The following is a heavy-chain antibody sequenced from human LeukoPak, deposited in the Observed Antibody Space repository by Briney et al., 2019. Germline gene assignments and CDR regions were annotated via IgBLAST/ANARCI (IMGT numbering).Heavy chain of an antibody. J-gene: IGHJ3*02. V-gene: IGHV1-69*02. Sequence: SVKVSCKASGGTFSSYTISWVRQAPGQGLEWMGRIIPMLGIANYAQKFQGRVTITADKSTSTAYMELSSLRSEDTAVYYCLYSGSSDAFDIWGQGTMVTVSS. D-gene: IGHD1-26*01. CDR3: LYSGSSDAFDI. CDR1: GGTFSSYT. CDR2: IIPMLGIA.